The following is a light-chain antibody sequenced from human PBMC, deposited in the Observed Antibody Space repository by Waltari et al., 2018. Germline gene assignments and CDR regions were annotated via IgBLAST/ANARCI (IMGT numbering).Light chain of an antibody. Sequence: QSVLPQPPSASGPPGQWVTIPCSGSYSNIGRNAVNWYQQLPATAPKLLIYTANQRPPRIPDRFSGSKSGTPASLAISGIQPEDEADYHCATWDDSLNAWVFGGGTKVTVL. CDR1: YSNIGRNA. CDR3: ATWDDSLNAWV. J-gene: IGLJ3*02. CDR2: TAN. V-gene: IGLV1-44*01.